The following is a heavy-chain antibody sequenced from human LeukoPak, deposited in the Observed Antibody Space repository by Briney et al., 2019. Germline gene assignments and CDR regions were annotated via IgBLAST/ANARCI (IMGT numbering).Heavy chain of an antibody. CDR3: ARDKRYCSGGSCYDWFDP. CDR1: GFTFSSYS. V-gene: IGHV3-21*01. J-gene: IGHJ5*02. Sequence: PGGSRLSCAASGFTFSSYSMNWVRQAPGKGLEWVSSISSSSSYIYYADSVKGRFTISRDNAKNSLYLQMNSLRAEDTAVYYCARDKRYCSGGSCYDWFDPWGQGTLVTVSS. D-gene: IGHD2-15*01. CDR2: ISSSSSYI.